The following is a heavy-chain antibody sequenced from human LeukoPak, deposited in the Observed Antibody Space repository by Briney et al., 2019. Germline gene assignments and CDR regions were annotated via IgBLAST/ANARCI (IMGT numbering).Heavy chain of an antibody. Sequence: ASVKVSCKASGYTFTSYAINWVRQAPGQGLEWMGWISAYDGSTISAQGLQGRVTMTTDTSTTTAYMELTRLRSDDTAVYYCARDPLSSTWSPYYFTLDAWGQGTTVIVSS. J-gene: IGHJ6*02. D-gene: IGHD6-13*01. CDR2: ISAYDGST. V-gene: IGHV1-18*01. CDR1: GYTFTSYA. CDR3: ARDPLSSTWSPYYFTLDA.